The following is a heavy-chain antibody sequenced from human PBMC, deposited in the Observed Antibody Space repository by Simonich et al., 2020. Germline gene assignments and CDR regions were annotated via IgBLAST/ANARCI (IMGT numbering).Heavy chain of an antibody. J-gene: IGHJ4*02. CDR2: INHSGST. V-gene: IGHV4-34*01. CDR3: ARHLQLGPFDY. CDR1: GGSFSGYY. Sequence: QVQLQQWGAGLLKPSETLSLTCAVYGGSFSGYYWSWIRQPPGKGLEWIGEINHSGSTNYNPSLKRRVTISVYTSKNQFSLKLSSVTAADTAVYYCARHLQLGPFDYWGQGTLVTVSS. D-gene: IGHD1-1*01.